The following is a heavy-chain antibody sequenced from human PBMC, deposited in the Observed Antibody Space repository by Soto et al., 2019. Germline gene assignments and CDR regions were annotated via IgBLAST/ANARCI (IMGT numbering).Heavy chain of an antibody. CDR2: IYYSGST. Sequence: SETLSLTYTVSGGSISSGGYYWSWIRQHPGKGLEWIGYIYYSGSTYYNPSLKSRVTISVDTSKNQFSLKLSSVTAADTAVYYCARIGDYGDYIYWGQGTLVTVS. J-gene: IGHJ4*02. D-gene: IGHD4-17*01. CDR1: GGSISSGGYY. CDR3: ARIGDYGDYIY. V-gene: IGHV4-31*03.